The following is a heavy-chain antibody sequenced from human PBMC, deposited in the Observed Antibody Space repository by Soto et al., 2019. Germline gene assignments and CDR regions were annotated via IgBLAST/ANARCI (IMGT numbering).Heavy chain of an antibody. CDR2: ISSSSSYI. V-gene: IGHV3-21*01. Sequence: PGGSRRLSCAASGFTFSSYNMNWVGQAPGKGLEWVSSISSSSSYIYYADSVKGRFTISRDNAKNSLYLQMSSLRAEDTAVYYCARVHYYDSSAYYLWGQGTLVTVSS. CDR1: GFTFSSYN. CDR3: ARVHYYDSSAYYL. D-gene: IGHD3-22*01. J-gene: IGHJ4*02.